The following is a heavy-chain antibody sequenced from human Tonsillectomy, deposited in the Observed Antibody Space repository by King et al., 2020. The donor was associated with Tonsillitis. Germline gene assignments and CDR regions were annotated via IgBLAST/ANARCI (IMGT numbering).Heavy chain of an antibody. Sequence: VQLVESGGGLVQPGGSLRVSCAASGFTFSSYAMSWVRQAPRKGLEWVSLISGGGGSTYYADSVKGRFTISRDNSKNTLYLQMNSLRVEDTAVYYCAKDPTYYKTTYYFDYWGQGTLVTVSS. J-gene: IGHJ4*02. CDR2: ISGGGGST. CDR1: GFTFSSYA. D-gene: IGHD3-10*01. CDR3: AKDPTYYKTTYYFDY. V-gene: IGHV3-23*04.